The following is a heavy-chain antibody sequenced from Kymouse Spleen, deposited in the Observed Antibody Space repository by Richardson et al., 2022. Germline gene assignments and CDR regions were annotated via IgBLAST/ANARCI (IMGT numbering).Heavy chain of an antibody. J-gene: IGHJ4*02. V-gene: IGHV3-9*01. CDR2: ISWNSGSI. Sequence: EVQLVESGGGLVQPGRSLRLSCAASGFTFDDYAMHWVRQAPGKGLEWVSGISWNSGSIGYADSVKGRFTISRDNAKNSLYLQMNSLRAEDTALYYCASGTTYFDYWGQGTLVTVSS. CDR1: GFTFDDYA. D-gene: IGHD1-7*01. CDR3: ASGTTYFDY.